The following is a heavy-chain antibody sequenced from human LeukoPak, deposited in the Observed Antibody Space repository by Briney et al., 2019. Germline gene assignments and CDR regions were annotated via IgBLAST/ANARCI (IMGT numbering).Heavy chain of an antibody. V-gene: IGHV3-23*01. CDR3: ATAAVVKGFDY. CDR2: ISSIGTST. J-gene: IGHJ4*02. CDR1: GFTFSSYA. Sequence: PGGSLRLSCAASGFTFSSYAMSWVRQAPGEGLEWVSAISSIGTSTYHADSVKGRFTISRDNSKNTLYLQMNSLRAEDTALYYCATAAVVKGFDYWGQGTLLTVSS. D-gene: IGHD5-18*01.